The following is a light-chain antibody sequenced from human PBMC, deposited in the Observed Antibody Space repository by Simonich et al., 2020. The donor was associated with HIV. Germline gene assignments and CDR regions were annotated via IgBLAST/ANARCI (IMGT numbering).Light chain of an antibody. Sequence: QSALTQPASVSGSPGQAITISCTGTRSYIGGYNYVSWYHKHPGKAPKPLIYDVSKRPSGVFNRFSGSKSGNTASRTSSGLQAEDEADYYCSSYTSSSTLVFGGGTKVTVV. CDR2: DVS. J-gene: IGLJ2*01. V-gene: IGLV2-14*03. CDR3: SSYTSSSTLV. CDR1: RSYIGGYNY.